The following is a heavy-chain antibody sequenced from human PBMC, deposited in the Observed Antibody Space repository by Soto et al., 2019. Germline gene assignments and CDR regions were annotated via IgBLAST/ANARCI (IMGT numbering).Heavy chain of an antibody. Sequence: ASVKVSCKASGYTFTRYYMHWVRQAPGQGLEWMGIINPSDDATSYAEKFQGRLTMTKDTSTSTVYMEMSSLRSEDTAVYYCARDLTREGDYYDRSGYYIDYWGQGTLVTVSS. V-gene: IGHV1-46*01. J-gene: IGHJ4*02. D-gene: IGHD3-22*01. CDR1: GYTFTRYY. CDR2: INPSDDAT. CDR3: ARDLTREGDYYDRSGYYIDY.